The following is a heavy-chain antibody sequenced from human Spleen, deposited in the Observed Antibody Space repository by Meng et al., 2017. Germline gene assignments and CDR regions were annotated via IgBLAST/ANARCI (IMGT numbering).Heavy chain of an antibody. V-gene: IGHV3-23*01. CDR1: GFSFSSYA. CDR3: ARSPIDKYDLSALPLDY. D-gene: IGHD3-22*01. Sequence: GESLKISCLASGFSFSSYAMSWVRQAPGKGLEWVSAISGSGGSTYYADSVKGRFTISRDNSKNTVFLQINSLRAEDTAVYYCARSPIDKYDLSALPLDYWGQGTLVTVSS. J-gene: IGHJ4*02. CDR2: ISGSGGST.